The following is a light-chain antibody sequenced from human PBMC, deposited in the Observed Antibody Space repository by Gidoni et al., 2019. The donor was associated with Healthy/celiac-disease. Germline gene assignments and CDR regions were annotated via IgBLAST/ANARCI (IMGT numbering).Light chain of an antibody. CDR2: DAS. J-gene: IGKJ2*01. CDR3: QQRSNWQGYT. CDR1: QSVSSY. Sequence: DIVLTQSPATLSLSLGERATLSCRASQSVSSYLAWYQQKPGQVPRLLIYDASNRATGIPARFSGSGSGTDFTLTISSLEPEDFAVYYCQQRSNWQGYTFGQXTKLEIK. V-gene: IGKV3-11*01.